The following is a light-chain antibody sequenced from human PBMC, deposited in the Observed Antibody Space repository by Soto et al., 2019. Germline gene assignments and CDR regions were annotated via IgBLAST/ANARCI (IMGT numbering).Light chain of an antibody. V-gene: IGKV1-5*03. Sequence: DIQMTQSPATLSASVGDRVTITCRASQSVNRWLAWYQQKPGKAPKLLIYETSSLESGVPSRFGGSGSGTEFTLTISSLQSDDFAIYYCQQYNSYSWTFGQGTKVDIK. CDR3: QQYNSYSWT. CDR1: QSVNRW. CDR2: ETS. J-gene: IGKJ1*01.